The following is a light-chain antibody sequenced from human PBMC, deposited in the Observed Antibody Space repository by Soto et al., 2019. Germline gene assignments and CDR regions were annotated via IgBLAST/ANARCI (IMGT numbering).Light chain of an antibody. CDR1: HRLNTY. J-gene: IGKJ2*01. CDR2: GAS. CDR3: QQYFSYPYT. Sequence: IRMTQSPSSLSASIGERVTFTCRASHRLNTYLAWYQQKPGKAPKLLIYGASTLQSGVPSRFSGSGSVTDFTLLISSLQSEDFATYYCQQYFSYPYTFGQGTKLEIK. V-gene: IGKV1-8*01.